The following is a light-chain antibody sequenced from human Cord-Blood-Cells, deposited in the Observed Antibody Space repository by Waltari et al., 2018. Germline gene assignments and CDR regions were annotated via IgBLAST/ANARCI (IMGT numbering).Light chain of an antibody. Sequence: SYVLTQPPSVSVAPGKTARITCGGNNIGSKSVHWYQQKPGQAPVLVIYYDSDRPSGIRERFSGSNSGNTATLTISRVEAGDEADYYCQVWDSSSVHVVFGGGTKLTVL. V-gene: IGLV3-21*04. J-gene: IGLJ2*01. CDR3: QVWDSSSVHVV. CDR2: YDS. CDR1: NIGSKS.